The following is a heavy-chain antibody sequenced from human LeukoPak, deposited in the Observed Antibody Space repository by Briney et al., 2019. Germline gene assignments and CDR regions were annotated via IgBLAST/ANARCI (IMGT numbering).Heavy chain of an antibody. Sequence: PGGSLRLSCAASGFTFSSYWMHWVRQAPGKGLVWVSRISSDGSSTDYAGSVKGRFTISRDNAKNTLYLQMNSLRAEDTAVYYCASRIPYDSSSYWGQGTLVTVSS. V-gene: IGHV3-74*01. D-gene: IGHD3-22*01. CDR3: ASRIPYDSSSY. J-gene: IGHJ4*02. CDR1: GFTFSSYW. CDR2: ISSDGSST.